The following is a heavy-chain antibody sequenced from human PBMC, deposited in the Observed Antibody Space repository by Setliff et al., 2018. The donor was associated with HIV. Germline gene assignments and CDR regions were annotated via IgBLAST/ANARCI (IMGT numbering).Heavy chain of an antibody. V-gene: IGHV3-74*01. Sequence: GGSLRLSCAASGFTFSYYWMHWVRQAPGKGPVWVARIDANGSGTSYADSVKGRFTTSRDNAKNMLYVQMNSLRAEDTAVYYCARGGVGSFDYWGQGTLVTVSS. CDR1: GFTFSYYW. CDR3: ARGGVGSFDY. D-gene: IGHD1-26*01. J-gene: IGHJ4*02. CDR2: IDANGSGT.